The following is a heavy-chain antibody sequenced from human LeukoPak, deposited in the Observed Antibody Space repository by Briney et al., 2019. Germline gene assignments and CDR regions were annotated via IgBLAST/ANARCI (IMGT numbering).Heavy chain of an antibody. V-gene: IGHV3-7*03. CDR1: AITFSNSW. CDR3: ARGITQWLVPGPGDY. CDR2: IKPDGSEK. J-gene: IGHJ4*02. D-gene: IGHD6-19*01. Sequence: GGSLRLSCAASAITFSNSWMNWVRQAPGEGLEWVATIKPDGSEKWYVNSVKGRFTISRDNAKNSLYLQMNSLRAEDTALYYCARGITQWLVPGPGDYWGQGTLVTVSS.